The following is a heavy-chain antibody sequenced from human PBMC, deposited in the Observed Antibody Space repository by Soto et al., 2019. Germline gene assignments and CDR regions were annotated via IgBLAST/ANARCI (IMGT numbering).Heavy chain of an antibody. D-gene: IGHD1-20*01. CDR3: AIHNNGPAYWFDP. CDR1: GYRFSSYW. Sequence: GESLKISCKGSGYRFSSYWISWVRQMPGKGLEWMWRIDPSDSYTNYSPSFQGHVTISADKSISTAYLQWSSLKASDTAMYYCAIHNNGPAYWFDPWGQGTLVSVSS. V-gene: IGHV5-10-1*01. J-gene: IGHJ5*02. CDR2: IDPSDSYT.